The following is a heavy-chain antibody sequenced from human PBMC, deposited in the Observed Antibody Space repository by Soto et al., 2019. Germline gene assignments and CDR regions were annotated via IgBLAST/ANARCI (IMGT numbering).Heavy chain of an antibody. J-gene: IGHJ4*02. D-gene: IGHD3-9*01. Sequence: PGGSLRLSCAASGFTFSSYWMSWVRQAPGKGLEWVANIKQDGSEKYYVDSVKGRFTISRDNAKNSLYLQMNSLRAEDTAVYYCATDILTGYSVVDYWGQGTLVTVSS. CDR1: GFTFSSYW. CDR3: ATDILTGYSVVDY. V-gene: IGHV3-7*01. CDR2: IKQDGSEK.